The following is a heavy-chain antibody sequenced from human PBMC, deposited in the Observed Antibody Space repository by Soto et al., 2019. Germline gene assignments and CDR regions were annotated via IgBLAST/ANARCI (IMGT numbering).Heavy chain of an antibody. V-gene: IGHV3-11*01. Sequence: GGSLRLSCAASGFTFSDYYMSWIRQAPGKGLEWVSYISSSGSTIYYADSVKGRFTISRDNAKNSLYLQMNSLRAEDTAVYYCARSPDRTEKTRFDYWGQGTLVTVSS. D-gene: IGHD1-1*01. CDR1: GFTFSDYY. CDR2: ISSSGSTI. CDR3: ARSPDRTEKTRFDY. J-gene: IGHJ4*02.